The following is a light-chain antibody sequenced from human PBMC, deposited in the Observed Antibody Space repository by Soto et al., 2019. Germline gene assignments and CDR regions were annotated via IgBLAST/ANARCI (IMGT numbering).Light chain of an antibody. J-gene: IGKJ5*01. Sequence: DIQMTQSPSSLSASVGDRVTITCRASQSISSYLNWYQHKPGRAPKLLIYDASNLEAGVPSRFRGSGSGTDFTFTISLLQPEDIATYYCQQYENLPTFGQGTRLEIK. CDR2: DAS. CDR1: QSISSY. V-gene: IGKV1-33*01. CDR3: QQYENLPT.